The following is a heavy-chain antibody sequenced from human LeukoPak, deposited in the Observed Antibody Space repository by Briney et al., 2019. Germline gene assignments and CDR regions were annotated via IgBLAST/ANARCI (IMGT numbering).Heavy chain of an antibody. V-gene: IGHV3-9*03. CDR3: ARAAAPTDWYFDL. CDR2: ISWNSGNI. CDR1: GFTFDDYA. J-gene: IGHJ2*01. Sequence: GRSLRLSCAASGFTFDDYAMHWVRQAPGKGLEWVLGISWNSGNIGYADSVKGRFTISRDNAKNSLYLQMNSLRAEDMALYYCARAAAPTDWYFDLWGRGTLVTVSS. D-gene: IGHD2-2*01.